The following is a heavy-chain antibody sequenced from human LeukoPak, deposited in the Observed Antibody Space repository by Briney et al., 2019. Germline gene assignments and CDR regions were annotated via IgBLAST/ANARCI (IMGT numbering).Heavy chain of an antibody. J-gene: IGHJ2*01. CDR1: GGSISSYY. CDR3: ARDPPYGDYWYFDL. Sequence: SETLSLTCTVSGGSISSYYWSWIRQPAGKGLEWIGRSYTSGSTNYNPSLKSRVTMSVDTSKNQFSLKLSSVTAADTAVYYCARDPPYGDYWYFDLWGRGTLVTVSS. CDR2: SYTSGST. D-gene: IGHD4-17*01. V-gene: IGHV4-4*07.